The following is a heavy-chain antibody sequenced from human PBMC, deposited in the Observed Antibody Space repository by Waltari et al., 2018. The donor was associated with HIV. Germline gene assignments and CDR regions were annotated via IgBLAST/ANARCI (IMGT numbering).Heavy chain of an antibody. CDR1: RFGIRSSG. V-gene: IGHV3-33*01. CDR2: NWFDGRKK. CDR3: ARGGLIDLTKRFTMIIGTN. Sequence: VQLVESGGTVVQPGRYLRLSCGTSRFGIRSSGMHWCRRTPGKCVEWVGPNWFDGRKKYYANHGKGRFSVSGDNSKHPLYLQLNRLRVEDTALYYCARGGLIDLTKRFTMIIGTNWGQGTLVTVSS. D-gene: IGHD3-22*01. J-gene: IGHJ1*01.